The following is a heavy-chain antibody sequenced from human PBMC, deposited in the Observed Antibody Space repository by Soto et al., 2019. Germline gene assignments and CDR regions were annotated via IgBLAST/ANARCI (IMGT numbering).Heavy chain of an antibody. CDR2: INAGNGNT. CDR1: GYTLTSYA. Sequence: ASVKVSCKAPGYTLTSYARHWVRQAPGQRLEWMGWINAGNGNTKYSQKFQGRVTITRDTSASTAYMELGSLRSEDTAVYYCARDQRIAFDYWGQGTLVTVSS. D-gene: IGHD6-25*01. CDR3: ARDQRIAFDY. V-gene: IGHV1-3*01. J-gene: IGHJ4*02.